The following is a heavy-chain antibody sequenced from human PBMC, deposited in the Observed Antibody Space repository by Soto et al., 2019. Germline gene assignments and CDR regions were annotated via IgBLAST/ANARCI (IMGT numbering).Heavy chain of an antibody. CDR1: GFTFSSYA. J-gene: IGHJ4*01. D-gene: IGHD2-8*01. V-gene: IGHV3-23*01. Sequence: PGGSLRLSCTASGFTFSSYAMSGVRQAPGKELEWVSTISGNSGKTNYAESVKGRFSISRDNSKNTVHLQLDSLRAEDTAVYFCAKLGFVLMELYYFHQWGHGTLVTVSS. CDR3: AKLGFVLMELYYFHQ. CDR2: ISGNSGKT.